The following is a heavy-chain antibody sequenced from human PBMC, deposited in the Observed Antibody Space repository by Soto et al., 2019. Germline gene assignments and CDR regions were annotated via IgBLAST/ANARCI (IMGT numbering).Heavy chain of an antibody. Sequence: SETLSLTCAVYGGSFSGYYWSWIRQPPGKGLEWIGEINHSGSTNYNPSLKSRVTISVDTSKNQFSLKLSSVTAADAAVYYCARDYVWGSYEGHVEKEDAFDIWGQGTMVTVSS. CDR1: GGSFSGYY. J-gene: IGHJ3*02. CDR2: INHSGST. CDR3: ARDYVWGSYEGHVEKEDAFDI. V-gene: IGHV4-34*01. D-gene: IGHD3-16*01.